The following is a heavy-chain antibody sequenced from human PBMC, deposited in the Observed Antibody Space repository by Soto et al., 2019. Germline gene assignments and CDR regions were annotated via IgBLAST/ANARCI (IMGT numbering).Heavy chain of an antibody. J-gene: IGHJ6*02. V-gene: IGHV3-33*01. D-gene: IGHD6-19*01. Sequence: GGSLRLSCAASGFTFSSYGMHWVRQAPGKGLEWVAVIWYDGSNKYYADSVKGRFTISRDNSKNTLYLQMNSLRAEDTAVYYCARTPPARSYIAVAGPTRYYYGMDVWGQGTTVTVSS. CDR1: GFTFSSYG. CDR3: ARTPPARSYIAVAGPTRYYYGMDV. CDR2: IWYDGSNK.